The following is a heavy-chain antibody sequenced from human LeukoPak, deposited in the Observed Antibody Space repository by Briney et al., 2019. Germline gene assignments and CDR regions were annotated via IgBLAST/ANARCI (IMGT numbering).Heavy chain of an antibody. J-gene: IGHJ4*02. V-gene: IGHV1-69*13. D-gene: IGHD5-18*01. CDR2: IIPIFGTA. Sequence: SVKVSCKASRGTFSSYAISWVRQAPRQGLEWMGGIIPIFGTANYAQKFQGRVTITADESTSTAYMELSSLRSEGTAVYYCARAGTADVDTAMVYFDYWGQGTLVTVSS. CDR3: ARAGTADVDTAMVYFDY. CDR1: RGTFSSYA.